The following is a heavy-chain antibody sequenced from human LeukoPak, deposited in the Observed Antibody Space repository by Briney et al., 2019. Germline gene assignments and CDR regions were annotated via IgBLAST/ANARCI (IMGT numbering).Heavy chain of an antibody. CDR3: ARAHLFGDGVA. CDR2: IYYSGST. J-gene: IGHJ4*02. V-gene: IGHV4-59*01. D-gene: IGHD3-10*01. CDR1: GGSISSYY. Sequence: SETLSLTCTVSGGSISSYYWSWIRQPPGKGLEWIGYIYYSGSTNYNPSLKSRVTISVDTSKNQFPLKLSSVTAADTAVYYCARAHLFGDGVAWGQGTLVTVSS.